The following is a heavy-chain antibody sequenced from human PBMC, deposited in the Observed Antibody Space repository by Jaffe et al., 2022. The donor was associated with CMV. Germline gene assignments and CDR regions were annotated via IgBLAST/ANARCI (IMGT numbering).Heavy chain of an antibody. Sequence: QVTLRESGPALVRPTQTLTLTCTFSGFSLSTSGMCVSWIRQPPGKALEWLARIDWDDDKYYSTSLKTRLAISKDTSKNQVVLTMTNMDPVDTATYYCARTLWFGEGGIGPRYMDVWGKGTTVTVSS. V-gene: IGHV2-70*15. CDR1: GFSLSTSGMC. J-gene: IGHJ6*03. CDR3: ARTLWFGEGGIGPRYMDV. D-gene: IGHD3-10*01. CDR2: IDWDDDK.